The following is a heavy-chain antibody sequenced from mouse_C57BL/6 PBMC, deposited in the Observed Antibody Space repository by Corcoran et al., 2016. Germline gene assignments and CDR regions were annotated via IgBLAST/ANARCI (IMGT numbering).Heavy chain of an antibody. J-gene: IGHJ1*03. CDR1: GYTFTTYG. Sequence: QIQLVQAGPELKKPGETVKISCKASGYTFTTYGMCWVKQAPGKGLKWMGWINTYSGVPTYVDDFKGRFAFSLETSVSTAYLQINNLKNEDTATYFCARDSNWYFDVWGTGTTVTVSS. CDR3: ARDSNWYFDV. CDR2: INTYSGVP. V-gene: IGHV9-3*01. D-gene: IGHD2-5*01.